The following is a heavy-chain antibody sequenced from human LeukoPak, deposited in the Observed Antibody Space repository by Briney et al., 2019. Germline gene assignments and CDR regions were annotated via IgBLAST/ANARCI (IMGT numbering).Heavy chain of an antibody. CDR3: AKITPGDYARERFNWFDP. J-gene: IGHJ5*02. V-gene: IGHV4-39*07. D-gene: IGHD4-17*01. CDR2: RYYSGST. CDR1: GGSMTTRNYY. Sequence: PSETLSLTCAVSGGSMTTRNYYWGWIRQPPGKGLEWIGVRYYSGSTYYNPSLKSRVTISVDTSKNQFSLKLSSVIAADTAVYYCAKITPGDYARERFNWFDPWGQGTLVTVSS.